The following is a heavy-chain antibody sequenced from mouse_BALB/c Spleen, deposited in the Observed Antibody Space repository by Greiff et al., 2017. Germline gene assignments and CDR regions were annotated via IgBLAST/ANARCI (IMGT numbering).Heavy chain of an antibody. V-gene: IGHV5-9-3*01. D-gene: IGHD1-1*01. Sequence: EVQLVESGGGLVKPGGSLKLSCAASGFTFSSYAMSWVRQTPEKRLEWVATISSGGSYTYYPDSVKGRFTISRDNAKNTLYLQMSSLRSEDTAMYYCARLQLRYYFDYWGQGTTLTVSS. CDR3: ARLQLRYYFDY. CDR1: GFTFSSYA. J-gene: IGHJ2*01. CDR2: ISSGGSYT.